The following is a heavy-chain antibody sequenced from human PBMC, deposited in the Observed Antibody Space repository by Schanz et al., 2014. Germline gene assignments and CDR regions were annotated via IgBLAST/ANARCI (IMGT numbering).Heavy chain of an antibody. V-gene: IGHV1-18*01. CDR1: RYTFNTYG. Sequence: GPEVKEPGASVKVSCEASRYTFNTYGLNWVRQAPGQGLEWMGWISAYNGHTDYAQKLQGRVTLTTDTSTSTAYMELRSLRSDDTAVYYCARGFDFWDRWGQGTLVIVSS. CDR2: ISAYNGHT. D-gene: IGHD3-3*01. J-gene: IGHJ4*02. CDR3: ARGFDFWDR.